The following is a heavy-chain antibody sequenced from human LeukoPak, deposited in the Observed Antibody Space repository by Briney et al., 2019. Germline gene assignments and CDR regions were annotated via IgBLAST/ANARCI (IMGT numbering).Heavy chain of an antibody. CDR2: ISGSGGST. Sequence: GGSLRLSCAASGFTFSSYAMSWLRQAPGKGLEWVSAISGSGGSTYYADSVKGRFTISRDNSKNTLYLQMNSLRAEDTAVYYCAKGMEQWLVTELDYWGQGTLVTVSS. V-gene: IGHV3-23*01. D-gene: IGHD6-19*01. CDR1: GFTFSSYA. J-gene: IGHJ4*02. CDR3: AKGMEQWLVTELDY.